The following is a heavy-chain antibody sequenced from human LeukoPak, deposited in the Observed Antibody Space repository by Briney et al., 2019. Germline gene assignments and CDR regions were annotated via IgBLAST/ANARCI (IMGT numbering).Heavy chain of an antibody. CDR1: GFIFSSYA. CDR3: ARVRPYCSGGSCYSMDY. D-gene: IGHD2-15*01. V-gene: IGHV3-30*04. Sequence: GGSLRLSCAASGFIFSSYAMHWVRQAPGKGLEWVAVISYDGSNKYYADSVKGRFTISRDNSKNTLYLQTNSLRAEDTAVYYCARVRPYCSGGSCYSMDYWGQGTLVTVSS. J-gene: IGHJ4*02. CDR2: ISYDGSNK.